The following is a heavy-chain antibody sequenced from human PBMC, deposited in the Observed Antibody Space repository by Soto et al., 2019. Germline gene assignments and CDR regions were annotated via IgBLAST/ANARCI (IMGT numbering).Heavy chain of an antibody. Sequence: ASVKVSCKASGYSFTNFGISWVRQAPGQGLEWMGWIAVNNGKTKYEQKVQDRVTMTTDTSTTTVYMELRSLRYDDTAVYYCASCRLSCATNYYLDFWGQGTLVTVSS. CDR2: IAVNNGKT. D-gene: IGHD2-15*01. CDR1: GYSFTNFG. J-gene: IGHJ4*02. CDR3: ASCRLSCATNYYLDF. V-gene: IGHV1-18*01.